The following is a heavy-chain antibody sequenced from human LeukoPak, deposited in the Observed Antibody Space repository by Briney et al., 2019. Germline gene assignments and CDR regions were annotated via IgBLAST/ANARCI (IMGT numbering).Heavy chain of an antibody. Sequence: PSETLPLTCTVSGGSISSYYWSWTRQPPGKGLEWIGYIFYSGSTTYNPSLESRVTISVDTSKNQFSLKLSSVTAADTAVYYCASLFDGVDVWGQGTTVTVSS. CDR2: IFYSGST. V-gene: IGHV4-59*08. J-gene: IGHJ6*02. CDR3: ASLFDGVDV. CDR1: GGSISSYY.